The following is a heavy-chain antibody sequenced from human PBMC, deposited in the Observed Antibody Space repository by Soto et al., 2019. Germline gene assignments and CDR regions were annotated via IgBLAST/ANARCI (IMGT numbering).Heavy chain of an antibody. CDR3: VREFVRDFHNWFDL. CDR1: GGAFSSNA. D-gene: IGHD2-21*02. Sequence: ASVKVSCKAFGGAFSSNAISWMRQAPGQGLEWIGTISPIFGSAAYAQRFQGRVTITADVPTNTAYMELSSLRSEDTAIYYCVREFVRDFHNWFDLWGQGTLVTVSS. CDR2: ISPIFGSA. J-gene: IGHJ5*02. V-gene: IGHV1-69*13.